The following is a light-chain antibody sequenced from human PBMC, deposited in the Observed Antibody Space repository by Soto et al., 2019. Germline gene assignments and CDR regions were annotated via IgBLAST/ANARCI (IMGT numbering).Light chain of an antibody. CDR1: QDIGTY. J-gene: IGKJ5*01. CDR2: KAS. Sequence: DIQMTQSPSTVSASTGDRVSITCRATQDIGTYLAWYQQIPGKAPKLLIYKASSLESGVPSRFSGSGSGTEFTLTISSLQPDDFATYYCQQYNSYSTFGQGTRLEIK. CDR3: QQYNSYST. V-gene: IGKV1-5*03.